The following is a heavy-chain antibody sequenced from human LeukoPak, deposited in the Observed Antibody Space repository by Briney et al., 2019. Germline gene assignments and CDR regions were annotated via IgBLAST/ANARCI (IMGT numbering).Heavy chain of an antibody. J-gene: IGHJ5*02. D-gene: IGHD3-10*01. V-gene: IGHV4-59*01. CDR2: IYYSGST. CDR3: ARSYGSGTKGWFDP. CDR1: GGSISSYY. Sequence: SETLSLTCTVSGGSISSYYWSWIRQPPGKGLEWIGYIYYSGSTNYNPSLKSRVTISVDTSKNQFSLKLSSVTAADTAVYYCARSYGSGTKGWFDPWGQGTLVTVSS.